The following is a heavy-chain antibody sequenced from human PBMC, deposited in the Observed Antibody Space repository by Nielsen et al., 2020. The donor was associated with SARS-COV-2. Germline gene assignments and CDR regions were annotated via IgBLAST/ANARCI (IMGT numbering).Heavy chain of an antibody. J-gene: IGHJ6*02. V-gene: IGHV4-39*07. CDR1: GGSISSSSYY. CDR3: ARGVAAAGDYGMDV. Sequence: SETLSLTCTVSGGSISSSSYYWGWIRQPPGKGLEWIGSIYYSGSTYYNPSLKSRVTISVDTSKNQFSLKLSSVAAADTAVYYCARGVAAAGDYGMDVWGQGTTVTVSS. CDR2: IYYSGST. D-gene: IGHD6-13*01.